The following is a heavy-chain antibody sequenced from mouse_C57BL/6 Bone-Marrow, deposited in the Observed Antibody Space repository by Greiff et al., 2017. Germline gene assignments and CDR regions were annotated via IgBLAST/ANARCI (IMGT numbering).Heavy chain of an antibody. CDR2: IYPRSGNT. V-gene: IGHV1-81*01. J-gene: IGHJ1*03. CDR1: GYTFTSYG. Sequence: QVQLKQSGAELVRPGASVKLSCKASGYTFTSYGISWVKQRPGQGLEWIGEIYPRSGNTYYNEKFKGKATLTADKSSSTAYMELRSLTSEDSAVYFCAGRRVLLPWYFEVWGTGTTVTVSS. CDR3: AGRRVLLPWYFEV. D-gene: IGHD1-1*01.